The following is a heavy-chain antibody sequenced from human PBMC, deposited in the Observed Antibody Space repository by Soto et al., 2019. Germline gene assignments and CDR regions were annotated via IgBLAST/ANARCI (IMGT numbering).Heavy chain of an antibody. J-gene: IGHJ4*02. CDR1: GFTFSSYA. Sequence: QVQLVESGGGVVQPGRSLRLSCAASGFTFSSYAMHWVRQAPGKGLEWVAVISYDGSNKYYADSVKGRFTISRDNSKNTLDLQMNSLRAEDTAVYYCARAAQLWVFIDYWGQGTLVTVSS. V-gene: IGHV3-30-3*01. CDR3: ARAAQLWVFIDY. CDR2: ISYDGSNK. D-gene: IGHD5-18*01.